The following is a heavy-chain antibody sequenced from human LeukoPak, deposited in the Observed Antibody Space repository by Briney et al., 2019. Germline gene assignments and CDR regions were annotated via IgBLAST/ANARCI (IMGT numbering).Heavy chain of an antibody. CDR2: IRAYNGNT. V-gene: IGHV1-18*01. J-gene: IGHJ4*02. D-gene: IGHD2-15*01. CDR3: ARDCSGSSCYWIH. CDR1: GYTXSSYG. Sequence: GASVKVSCKASGYTXSSYGISRVRQAPGQGLEWLAYIRAYNGNTNYAQKVQGRITMTTDTSTSTAYMEMRSLRSDDTAVYYCARDCSGSSCYWIHWGQGTLVTVSS.